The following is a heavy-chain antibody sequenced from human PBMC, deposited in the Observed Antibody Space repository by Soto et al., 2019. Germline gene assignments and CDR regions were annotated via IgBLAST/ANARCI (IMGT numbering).Heavy chain of an antibody. D-gene: IGHD1-26*01. J-gene: IGHJ5*02. CDR2: IHYSGYT. CDR1: ADSITRFY. CDR3: ARRGVGAMLDP. Sequence: PSETLSLTCTVSADSITRFYWTWMRQPPGKGLEWIGYIHYSGYTHYNASLKSRATLSVDTSKNQISLKLTSVTAADTAVYYCARRGVGAMLDPWGQGTLVTVSS. V-gene: IGHV4-59*01.